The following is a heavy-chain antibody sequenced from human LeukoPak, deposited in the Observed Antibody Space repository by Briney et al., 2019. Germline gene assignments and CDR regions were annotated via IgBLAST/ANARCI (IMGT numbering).Heavy chain of an antibody. CDR2: IYYSGST. J-gene: IGHJ4*02. CDR3: ARHYSSSWYVRYFDY. Sequence: SGTLSLTCTVSGGSISSYYWSWIRQPPGMGLEWIGYIYYSGSTNYNPSLKSRVTISVDTSKNQFSLKLSSVTAADTAVYYCARHYSSSWYVRYFDYWGQGTLVTVSS. CDR1: GGSISSYY. D-gene: IGHD6-13*01. V-gene: IGHV4-59*08.